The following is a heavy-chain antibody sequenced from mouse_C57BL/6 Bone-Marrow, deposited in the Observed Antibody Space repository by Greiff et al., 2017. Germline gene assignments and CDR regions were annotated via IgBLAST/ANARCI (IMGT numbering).Heavy chain of an antibody. J-gene: IGHJ4*01. D-gene: IGHD1-1*01. V-gene: IGHV7-3*01. CDR1: GFTFTDYY. CDR2: IRNKANGYTT. CDR3: ARSPFTTVRAMDY. Sequence: EVQVVESGGGLVQPGGSLSLSCAASGFTFTDYYMSWVRQPPGKALEWLGFIRNKANGYTTEYSASVKGRFTISRDNSQSILYLQMNALRAEDSATYYCARSPFTTVRAMDYWGQGTSVTVSS.